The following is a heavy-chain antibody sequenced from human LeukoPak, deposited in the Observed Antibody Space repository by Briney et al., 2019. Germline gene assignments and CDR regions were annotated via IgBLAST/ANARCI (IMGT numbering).Heavy chain of an antibody. V-gene: IGHV1-18*01. D-gene: IGHD6-19*01. Sequence: ASVKVSCKASGYTFINYVISWVRQAPGQGLEWMGWISAYNGNTNYAQEFQGRVTMTTDTSTSTVYMELRSLTSDDTAVYYCARGRQQWLVGGAFDIWGQGTMVTVSS. CDR1: GYTFINYV. CDR2: ISAYNGNT. J-gene: IGHJ3*02. CDR3: ARGRQQWLVGGAFDI.